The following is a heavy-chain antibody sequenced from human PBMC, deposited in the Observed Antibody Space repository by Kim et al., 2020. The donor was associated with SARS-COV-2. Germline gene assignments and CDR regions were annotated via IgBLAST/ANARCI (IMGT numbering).Heavy chain of an antibody. CDR2: ISAYNGNT. D-gene: IGHD2-15*01. V-gene: IGHV1-18*01. J-gene: IGHJ3*02. CDR3: ARDLRYCSGGSCYNLRDAFDI. CDR1: GYTFTSYG. Sequence: ASVKVSCKASGYTFTSYGISWVRQAPGQGLEWMGWISAYNGNTNYAQKLQGRVTMTTDTSTSTAYMELRSLRSDDTAVYYCARDLRYCSGGSCYNLRDAFDIWGQGTMVTVSS.